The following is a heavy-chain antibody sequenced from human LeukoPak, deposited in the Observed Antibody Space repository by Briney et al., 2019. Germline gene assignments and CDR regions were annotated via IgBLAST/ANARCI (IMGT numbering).Heavy chain of an antibody. J-gene: IGHJ6*03. CDR3: AADGGYGSGSHGSMDV. Sequence: ASVKVSCKASGFTFTSSAMRWVRQARGQRLEWIGWIVVGSGNTNYAQKFHERVTITRDMSTSTAYMELSSVRSEDTAVYYCAADGGYGSGSHGSMDVWGKGTTVTVSS. CDR2: IVVGSGNT. CDR1: GFTFTSSA. D-gene: IGHD3-10*01. V-gene: IGHV1-58*02.